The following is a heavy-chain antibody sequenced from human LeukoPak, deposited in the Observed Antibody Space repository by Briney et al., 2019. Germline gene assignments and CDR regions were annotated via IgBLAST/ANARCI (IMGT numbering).Heavy chain of an antibody. CDR2: SDPEDGET. Sequence: ASVKVSCKVSGYTLTELSMHWVRQAPGKGLEWMGGSDPEDGETIYAQKFQGRVTMTEDTSTDTAYMELRSLRSEDTAVCYCATAVVVAASQYGMYVWGQGTTVTVSS. V-gene: IGHV1-24*01. J-gene: IGHJ6*02. CDR1: GYTLTELS. D-gene: IGHD2-15*01. CDR3: ATAVVVAASQYGMYV.